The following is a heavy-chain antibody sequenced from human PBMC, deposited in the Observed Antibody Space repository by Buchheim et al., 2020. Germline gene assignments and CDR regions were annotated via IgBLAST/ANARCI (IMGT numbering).Heavy chain of an antibody. CDR1: GFTFSSYG. D-gene: IGHD3-3*01. Sequence: QVQLVESGGGVVQPGRSLRLSCAASGFTFSSYGMHWVRQAPGKGLEWVAVISYDGSNKYYADSVKGRFTISRDNSKKTRYLQMNSLRAEDTAVYYCAKDAYYDFWSGYRSAYYYGMDVWGQGTT. CDR3: AKDAYYDFWSGYRSAYYYGMDV. J-gene: IGHJ6*02. CDR2: ISYDGSNK. V-gene: IGHV3-30*18.